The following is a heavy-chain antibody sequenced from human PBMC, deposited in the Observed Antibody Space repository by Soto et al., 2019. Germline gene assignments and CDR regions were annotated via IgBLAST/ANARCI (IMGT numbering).Heavy chain of an antibody. Sequence: GGSLRLSCAASGFTVSSNYMSWVRQAPGKGLEWVSVIYSGGSTYYADSVKGRFTISRDNSKNTLYLQMNSLRAEDTAVYYCARDHRIYGDYVTGWFDPWGQGTLVTVFS. J-gene: IGHJ5*02. CDR1: GFTVSSNY. CDR2: IYSGGST. D-gene: IGHD4-17*01. CDR3: ARDHRIYGDYVTGWFDP. V-gene: IGHV3-53*01.